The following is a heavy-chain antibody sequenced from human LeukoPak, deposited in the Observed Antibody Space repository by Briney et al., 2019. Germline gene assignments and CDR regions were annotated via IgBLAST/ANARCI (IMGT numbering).Heavy chain of an antibody. J-gene: IGHJ6*03. Sequence: PGGSLRLSCAASGFTFSSYWMSWVRQAPGKGLEWVAFIRSDGSIKYYADSVKGRFTISRDNSKNTLYLQMNSLRAADTAVYYCAKEGDWNDVTLMDVWGKGTTVTISS. CDR3: AKEGDWNDVTLMDV. CDR1: GFTFSSYW. CDR2: IRSDGSIK. V-gene: IGHV3-30*02. D-gene: IGHD1-1*01.